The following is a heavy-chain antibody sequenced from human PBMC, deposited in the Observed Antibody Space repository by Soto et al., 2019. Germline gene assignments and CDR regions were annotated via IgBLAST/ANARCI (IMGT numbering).Heavy chain of an antibody. CDR1: GGSISSYY. Sequence: QVQLQESGPGLVKPSETLSLTCTVSGGSISSYYWSWIRQPPGKGLEWIGYIYYSGSTNHNPSLKSRVTISVDTSKNQFSLKLSSVTAADTAVYYCARDIGGQPDPWGQGTLVTVSS. CDR2: IYYSGST. J-gene: IGHJ5*02. V-gene: IGHV4-59*01. D-gene: IGHD2-15*01. CDR3: ARDIGGQPDP.